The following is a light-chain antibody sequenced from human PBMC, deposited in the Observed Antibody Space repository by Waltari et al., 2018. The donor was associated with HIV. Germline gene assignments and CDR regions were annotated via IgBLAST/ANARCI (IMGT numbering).Light chain of an antibody. CDR1: SPNIGSNT. J-gene: IGLJ3*02. CDR3: AAWDDSLNGPV. CDR2: SNN. V-gene: IGLV1-44*01. Sequence: QSVLTQPPSASGTPGQRATISCSGSSPNIGSNTVNWYQQLPGTAPKLLIYSNNQRPSGVPDRFSGSKSGTSASLAISGLQSEDEADYYCAAWDDSLNGPVFGGGTKLTVL.